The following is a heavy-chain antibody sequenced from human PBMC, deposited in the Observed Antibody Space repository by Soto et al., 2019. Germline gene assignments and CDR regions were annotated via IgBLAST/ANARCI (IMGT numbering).Heavy chain of an antibody. CDR1: GFTFSSHS. J-gene: IGHJ6*02. V-gene: IGHV3-21*01. CDR2: ISSSSSYI. CDR3: ARDGPGDTSYIISYGDYPSYYYYGMDV. Sequence: GGSLRLSCAASGFTFSSHSMNWVRQAPGKGLEWVSSISSSSSYIYYADSVKGRFTISRDNAKNSLYLQMNSLRAEDTAVYYCARDGPGDTSYIISYGDYPSYYYYGMDVWGQGTTVTVSS. D-gene: IGHD4-17*01.